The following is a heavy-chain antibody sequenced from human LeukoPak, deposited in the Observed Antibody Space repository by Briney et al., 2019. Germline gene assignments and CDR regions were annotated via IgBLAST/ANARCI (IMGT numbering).Heavy chain of an antibody. J-gene: IGHJ4*02. CDR3: ARERGGDYGDSWYYFDY. CDR2: INPTGGST. Sequence: ASVKVSCKASGYTFTSYYMHWERQAPGQGLEWMGLINPTGGSTGYAQKFQGRVTMTRDMSTSTDYMELSSLRSEDTAIYYCARERGGDYGDSWYYFDYWGQGTLVTVSS. D-gene: IGHD4-17*01. CDR1: GYTFTSYY. V-gene: IGHV1-46*01.